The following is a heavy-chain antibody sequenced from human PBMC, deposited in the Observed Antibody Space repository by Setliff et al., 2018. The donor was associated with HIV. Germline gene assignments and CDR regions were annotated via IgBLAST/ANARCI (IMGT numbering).Heavy chain of an antibody. V-gene: IGHV3-7*03. CDR3: VSTPGVFYFDF. Sequence: PGGSLRLSCAASGFTFTISWMNWVRQAPGKGLEWVANINPDGSHRDYVDSVKGRFTISGDNAKKSLYLQVNSLRAEDTAVYYCVSTPGVFYFDFWGQGTLVTVSS. J-gene: IGHJ4*02. CDR1: GFTFTISW. CDR2: INPDGSHR. D-gene: IGHD2-15*01.